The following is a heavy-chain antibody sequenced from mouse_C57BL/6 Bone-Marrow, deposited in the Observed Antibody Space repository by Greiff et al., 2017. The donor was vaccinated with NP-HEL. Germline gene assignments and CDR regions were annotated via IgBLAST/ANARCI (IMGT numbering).Heavy chain of an antibody. CDR3: ASPTVDPWYFDV. CDR1: GFTFSSYA. CDR2: ISDGGSYT. J-gene: IGHJ1*03. Sequence: EVQVVESGGGLVKPGGSLKLSCAASGFTFSSYAMSWVRQTPEKRLEWVATISDGGSYTYYPDNVKGRFTISRDNAKNNLYLQMSHLKSEDTAMYYCASPTVDPWYFDVWGTGTTVTVSS. V-gene: IGHV5-4*01. D-gene: IGHD1-1*01.